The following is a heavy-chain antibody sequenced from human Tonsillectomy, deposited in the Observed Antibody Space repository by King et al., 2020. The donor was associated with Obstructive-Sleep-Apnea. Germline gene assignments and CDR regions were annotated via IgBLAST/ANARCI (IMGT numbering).Heavy chain of an antibody. D-gene: IGHD6-6*01. J-gene: IGHJ4*02. CDR1: GGSISSSNW. V-gene: IGHV4-4*02. CDR2: IHHRGST. CDR3: ARVRWWDAEEAARPAFDY. Sequence: QLQESGPGLVKPSGTLSLTCAVSGGSISSSNWWSWVRQPPGKGLEWIGEIHHRGSTNYHPSLKSRVTISVDKSKNHFSVRLTSVTAADTAVYYCARVRWWDAEEAARPAFDYWGQGTLVTVSS.